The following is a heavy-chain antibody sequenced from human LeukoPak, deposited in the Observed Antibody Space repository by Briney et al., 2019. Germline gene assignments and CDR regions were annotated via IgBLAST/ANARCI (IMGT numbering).Heavy chain of an antibody. CDR1: GFTXSSYX. Sequence: SGFTXSSYXXHWVRQAPGKXXEWVVFIRYDGSNKYYADSVKGRFTISRDNSKNTLYLQMNSLRAEDTAVYYCAKDDEPTYYDFWSGYSEGYWGQGTLVTVSS. CDR3: AKDDEPTYYDFWSGYSEGY. D-gene: IGHD3-3*01. J-gene: IGHJ4*02. V-gene: IGHV3-30*02. CDR2: IRYDGSNK.